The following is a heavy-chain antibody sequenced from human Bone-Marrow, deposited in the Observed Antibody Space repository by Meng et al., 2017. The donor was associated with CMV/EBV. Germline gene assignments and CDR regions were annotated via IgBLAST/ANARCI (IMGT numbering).Heavy chain of an antibody. D-gene: IGHD5-18*01. V-gene: IGHV1-69*05. CDR2: ITPVLGAA. CDR3: ARLPDTSHYYYYGMDV. J-gene: IGHJ6*02. CDR1: GGTFSSYA. Sequence: SVKVSCKPSGGTFSSYAISWVRQAPGQGLEWMGGITPVLGAANYAQKFQGRVTITTDESTSTAYMELSSLRSEDTAVYHCARLPDTSHYYYYGMDVWGQGTTVTVSS.